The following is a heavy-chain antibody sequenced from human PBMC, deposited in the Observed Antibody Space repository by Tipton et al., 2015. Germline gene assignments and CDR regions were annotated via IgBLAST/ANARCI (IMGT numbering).Heavy chain of an antibody. CDR3: ARGFLCGGDCFSYGMDV. CDR1: AYSISTDYY. V-gene: IGHV4-38-2*01. CDR2: IYPTTST. Sequence: TLSLTCAVSAYSISTDYYWVWIRQPPGRALEWIGEIYPTTSTNYNPSLKSRVTISIDRFKNQFSLKLSSVTAADTAVYYCARGFLCGGDCFSYGMDVWGQGTAVTVSS. J-gene: IGHJ6*02. D-gene: IGHD2-21*01.